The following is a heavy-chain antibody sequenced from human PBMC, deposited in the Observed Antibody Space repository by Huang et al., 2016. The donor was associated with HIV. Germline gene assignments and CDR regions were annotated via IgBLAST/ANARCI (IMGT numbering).Heavy chain of an antibody. D-gene: IGHD2-15*01. J-gene: IGHJ2*01. CDR3: ARVARGPNWYFDL. CDR1: GGSISSHH. Sequence: QVLVQESGPGLAKPSETLSLTCTVSGGSISSHHWSWIRQAPGKGLEWIGTMFYRGSTKPNPSLKSRVTISVDTSKNQISLRLASVTAADSAVYFCARVARGPNWYFDLWGRGTLVTVSS. V-gene: IGHV4-59*11. CDR2: MFYRGST.